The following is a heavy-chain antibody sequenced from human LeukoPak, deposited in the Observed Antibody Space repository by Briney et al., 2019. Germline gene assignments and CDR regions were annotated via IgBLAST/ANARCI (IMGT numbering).Heavy chain of an antibody. CDR3: ARGLKYYYDSSGPKGRWFDP. J-gene: IGHJ5*02. V-gene: IGHV4-34*01. Sequence: SETLSLTCAVYGGSFSGYYWSWIRQPPGKGLEWIGEINHSGSTNYNPSLKSRVTISVDTSRNQFSLKLSSVTAADTAVYYCARGLKYYYDSSGPKGRWFDPWGQGTLVTVSS. CDR1: GGSFSGYY. CDR2: INHSGST. D-gene: IGHD3-22*01.